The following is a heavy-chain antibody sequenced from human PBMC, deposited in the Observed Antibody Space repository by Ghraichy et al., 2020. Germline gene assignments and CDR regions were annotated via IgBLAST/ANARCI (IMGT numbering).Heavy chain of an antibody. V-gene: IGHV3-7*03. D-gene: IGHD6-19*01. J-gene: IGHJ4*02. CDR1: GFTFNNYW. Sequence: GGSLRLSCAASGFTFNNYWMSWVRQSPGKGLEWVANIKRDGSEKVYVDSVKGRFTISRDNAQNSLYLQMNSLTAGDTAVYYCARVTPWTYSGGPGRDGYLDSWGQGTLVTVSS. CDR2: IKRDGSEK. CDR3: ARVTPWTYSGGPGRDGYLDS.